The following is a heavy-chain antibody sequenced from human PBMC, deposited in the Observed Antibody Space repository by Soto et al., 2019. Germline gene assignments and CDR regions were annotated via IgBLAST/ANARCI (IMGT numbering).Heavy chain of an antibody. Sequence: SVKVSCKASGGTFSSYAISWVRQAPGQGLEWMGGIIPIFGTANYAQKFQGRVTITADESTSTAYMELSSLRSEDTAVYYCASEYAVDLITGTPFRYYFDYWGQGTLVTVSS. J-gene: IGHJ4*02. D-gene: IGHD1-7*01. CDR3: ASEYAVDLITGTPFRYYFDY. V-gene: IGHV1-69*13. CDR1: GGTFSSYA. CDR2: IIPIFGTA.